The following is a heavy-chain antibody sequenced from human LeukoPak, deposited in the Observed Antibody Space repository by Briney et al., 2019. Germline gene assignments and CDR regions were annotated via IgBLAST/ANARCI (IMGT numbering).Heavy chain of an antibody. Sequence: ASVKVSCKASGYTFTGYYMHWVRQAPGQGLEWMGWINPNSGGTNYAQKFQGRVTMTRDTSISTAYMELSRLRPDDTAVYYCASSPTPGIAVAGTLMSFDYWGQGTLVTVSS. CDR2: INPNSGGT. CDR3: ASSPTPGIAVAGTLMSFDY. V-gene: IGHV1-2*02. D-gene: IGHD6-19*01. CDR1: GYTFTGYY. J-gene: IGHJ4*02.